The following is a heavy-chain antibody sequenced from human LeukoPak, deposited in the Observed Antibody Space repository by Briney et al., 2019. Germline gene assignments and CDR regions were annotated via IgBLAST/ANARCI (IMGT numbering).Heavy chain of an antibody. V-gene: IGHV3-48*04. D-gene: IGHD6-13*01. CDR3: ARDSGSSWHFDY. J-gene: IGHJ4*02. CDR2: ISSSSSSSI. CDR1: GLTFSSYS. Sequence: GGSLRLSCAASGLTFSSYSMNWVRQAPGKGLEWVSYISSSSSSSIYYADSVKGRFSISRDNAKNSLYLQMNSLRAEDTAVYYCARDSGSSWHFDYWGQGTLVTVSS.